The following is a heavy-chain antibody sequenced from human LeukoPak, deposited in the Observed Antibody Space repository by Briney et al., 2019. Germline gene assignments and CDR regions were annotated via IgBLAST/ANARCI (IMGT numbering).Heavy chain of an antibody. V-gene: IGHV3-15*01. CDR1: GFTFSNAW. CDR3: TTTYSSGWYGGDYYYGMDV. Sequence: PGGSLRLSCAASGFTFSNAWMSWVRQAPGKGLEWVGRIKSKTDGGITDYAAPVKGRFTISRDDSKNTLYLQMNSLKTEDTAVYYCTTTYSSGWYGGDYYYGMDVWGQGTTVTVSS. J-gene: IGHJ6*02. CDR2: IKSKTDGGIT. D-gene: IGHD6-19*01.